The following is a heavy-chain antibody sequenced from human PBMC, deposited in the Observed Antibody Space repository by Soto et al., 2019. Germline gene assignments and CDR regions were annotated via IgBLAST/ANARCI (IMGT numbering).Heavy chain of an antibody. CDR2: ISSSSSYI. CDR1: GFTFSSYS. D-gene: IGHD5-12*01. Sequence: GGSLRLSCAASGFTFSSYSMNWVRQAPGKGLEWVSSISSSSSYIYYADSVKGRFTISRDNAKNSLYLQMNSLRAEDTAVYYCARAQRGYSGYGPTSVARIGFDYWGQGTLVTVSS. V-gene: IGHV3-21*01. J-gene: IGHJ4*02. CDR3: ARAQRGYSGYGPTSVARIGFDY.